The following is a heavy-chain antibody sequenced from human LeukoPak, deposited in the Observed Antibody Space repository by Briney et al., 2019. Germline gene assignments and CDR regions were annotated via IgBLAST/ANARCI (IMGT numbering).Heavy chain of an antibody. CDR1: GFTSSSYA. CDR3: ASSMITFGGVIAYPSPFDY. Sequence: GGSLRLSCAASGFTSSSYAMSWVRQAPGKGLEWVSAISGSGGSTYYADSVKGRFTISRDNSKNTLYLQMNSLRAEDTAVYYCASSMITFGGVIAYPSPFDYWGQGTLVTVSS. D-gene: IGHD3-16*02. J-gene: IGHJ4*02. V-gene: IGHV3-23*01. CDR2: ISGSGGST.